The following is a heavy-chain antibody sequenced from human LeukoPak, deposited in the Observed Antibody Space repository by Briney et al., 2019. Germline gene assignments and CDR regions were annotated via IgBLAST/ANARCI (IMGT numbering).Heavy chain of an antibody. CDR1: GFTFSSYA. J-gene: IGHJ3*02. Sequence: PGGSLRLSCAASGFTFSSYAMSWVRQAPGKGLEWVSAISGSGGSTYYADSVKGRFTISRDNSKNTLYLQMNSLRAEDTAVYYCATSRGAGGAHDAFDIWDQGTMVTVSS. D-gene: IGHD1-26*01. CDR2: ISGSGGST. CDR3: ATSRGAGGAHDAFDI. V-gene: IGHV3-23*01.